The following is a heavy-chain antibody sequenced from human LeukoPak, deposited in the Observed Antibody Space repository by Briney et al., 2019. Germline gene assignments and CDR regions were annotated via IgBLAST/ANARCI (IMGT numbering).Heavy chain of an antibody. Sequence: GGSLRLSCAASGFTFSGSAMPWVRQASGKGLEWVGRIRSKANSYATAYAASVKGRFTISRDDSKNTAYLQMNSLKTEDTAVYYCTRRGIGDTAMVTLRPALYYYYMDVWGKGTTVTVSS. CDR1: GFTFSGSA. V-gene: IGHV3-73*01. CDR3: TRRGIGDTAMVTLRPALYYYYMDV. J-gene: IGHJ6*03. D-gene: IGHD5-18*01. CDR2: IRSKANSYAT.